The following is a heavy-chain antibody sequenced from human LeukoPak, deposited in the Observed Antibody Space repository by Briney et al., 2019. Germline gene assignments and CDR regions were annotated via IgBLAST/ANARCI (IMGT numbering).Heavy chain of an antibody. CDR3: AREYSSSSVDY. CDR1: GFTFSSYA. CDR2: ISSNGGST. Sequence: GGSLRLSCAASGFTFSSYAMHWVRQAPGKGLEYVSGISSNGGSTYYANSVKGRFTISRDNSKNTLYLQMGSLRTEDMAVYYCAREYSSSSVDYWGQGTLVTVSS. J-gene: IGHJ4*02. V-gene: IGHV3-64*01. D-gene: IGHD6-6*01.